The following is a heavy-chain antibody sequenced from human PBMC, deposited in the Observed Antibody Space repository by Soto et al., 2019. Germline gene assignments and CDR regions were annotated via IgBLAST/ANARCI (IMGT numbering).Heavy chain of an antibody. CDR1: GYIFTSYG. CDR2: ISAHNGNT. Sequence: QAHLVQSGPEVKKPGASVKVSCKGSGYIFTSYGIAWVRQAPGQGLEWMGWISAHNGNTEYAQKCQGRGTVTRDTSTSTAYLALRSLRSDDTALYYCARGRYGDYWGQGALVTVSS. J-gene: IGHJ4*02. CDR3: ARGRYGDY. V-gene: IGHV1-18*01. D-gene: IGHD4-17*01.